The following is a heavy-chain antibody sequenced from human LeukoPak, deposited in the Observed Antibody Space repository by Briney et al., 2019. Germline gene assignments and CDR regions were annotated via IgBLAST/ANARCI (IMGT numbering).Heavy chain of an antibody. Sequence: ASVTVSCKASGYTFTSYYMHWVRQAPGQGLEWMGIINPSGGSTNYAQKFQGRVTMTRDTSTSTVYMELSSLRSEDTAMYYCARDPLNGYEAFDIWGQGTMVTVSS. D-gene: IGHD5-18*01. V-gene: IGHV1-46*01. CDR3: ARDPLNGYEAFDI. CDR2: INPSGGST. J-gene: IGHJ3*02. CDR1: GYTFTSYY.